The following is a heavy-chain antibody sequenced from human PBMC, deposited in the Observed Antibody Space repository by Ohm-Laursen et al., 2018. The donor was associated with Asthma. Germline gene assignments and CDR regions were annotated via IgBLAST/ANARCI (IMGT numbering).Heavy chain of an antibody. D-gene: IGHD1-26*01. Sequence: SLRLSCAASGFSVSTNYMSWVRQAPGKGLEWVSLIHLGGSTNYADSVKGRFTISRDNSKNTLYLQMNSLRAEDTAVYYCAREKWELVDYWGQGTLVTVSS. V-gene: IGHV3-53*01. CDR3: AREKWELVDY. CDR1: GFSVSTNY. J-gene: IGHJ4*02. CDR2: IHLGGST.